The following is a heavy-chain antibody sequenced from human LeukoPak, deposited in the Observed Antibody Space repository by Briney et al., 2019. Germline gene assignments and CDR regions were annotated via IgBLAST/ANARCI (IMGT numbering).Heavy chain of an antibody. CDR3: ARLGDHYHWNLDL. Sequence: GGSLRLSCAASGFTIPTKYLNWVRQAPGKGLEWVSVIYSGATTYNADSVRGRFTISRDTSKNTVSLQMNSLRAEDTAVYFCARLGDHYHWNLDLWGRGTLVTVSS. J-gene: IGHJ2*01. D-gene: IGHD3-10*01. CDR2: IYSGATT. V-gene: IGHV3-53*01. CDR1: GFTIPTKY.